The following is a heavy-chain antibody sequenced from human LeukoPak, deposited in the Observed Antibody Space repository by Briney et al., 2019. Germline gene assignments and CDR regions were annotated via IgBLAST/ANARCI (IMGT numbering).Heavy chain of an antibody. CDR1: GYSFNSHH. CDR2: NFFHDGST. Sequence: ASVKVSCKTSGYSFNSHHVHWVRQAPGQGLEWMGINFFHDGSTSNTQKFQGRVTMTRDTSTSTVYMELSSLRFEDTAVYYCARDSGNYHYDMDVWGQGTTVIVSS. V-gene: IGHV1-46*02. CDR3: ARDSGNYHYDMDV. J-gene: IGHJ6*02. D-gene: IGHD3-10*01.